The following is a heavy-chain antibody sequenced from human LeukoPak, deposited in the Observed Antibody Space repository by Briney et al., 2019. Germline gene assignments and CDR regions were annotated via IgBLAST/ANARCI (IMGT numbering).Heavy chain of an antibody. V-gene: IGHV3-30-3*01. CDR3: ARAKGIAAA. D-gene: IGHD6-13*01. CDR2: ISYDGSNK. J-gene: IGHJ4*02. CDR1: GFTFSSYA. Sequence: PGGSLRLSCAASGFTFSSYAMHWVRQAPGKGLEWVAVISYDGSNKYYADSVKGRLTISRDNSKNTLYLQMNSLRAEDTAVYYCARAKGIAAAWGQGTLVTVSS.